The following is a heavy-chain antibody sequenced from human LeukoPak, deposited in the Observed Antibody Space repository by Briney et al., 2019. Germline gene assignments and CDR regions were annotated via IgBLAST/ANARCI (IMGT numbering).Heavy chain of an antibody. CDR2: ISNDGSNE. D-gene: IGHD5-18*01. Sequence: GGSLTLSCAASGFTFSRFAVYWVRQAPGKGLEWVAIISNDGSNEYYADSVKGRFTISRDNSKNTLYLQMNSLRAEDTAVYYCARGQLWLLSYWGQGTLVTVSS. CDR3: ARGQLWLLSY. CDR1: GFTFSRFA. J-gene: IGHJ4*02. V-gene: IGHV3-30-3*01.